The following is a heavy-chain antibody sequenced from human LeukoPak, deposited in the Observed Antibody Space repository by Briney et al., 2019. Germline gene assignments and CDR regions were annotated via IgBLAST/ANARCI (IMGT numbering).Heavy chain of an antibody. D-gene: IGHD3-22*01. CDR1: GGTFRKYA. Sequence: GALVRVSCKASGGTFRKYAISWVRQAPGQGLEWMGRSIPIHGTANYAQKFQGRVTITTDESTSTAYMELSSLRSDDTAIYYCARDGLFYHDNSGGDLTWGQGTMVTVSS. CDR2: SIPIHGTA. CDR3: ARDGLFYHDNSGGDLT. V-gene: IGHV1-69*11. J-gene: IGHJ3*01.